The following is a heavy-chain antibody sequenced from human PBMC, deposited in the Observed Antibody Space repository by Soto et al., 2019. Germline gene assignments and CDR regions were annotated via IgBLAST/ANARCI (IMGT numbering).Heavy chain of an antibody. CDR3: ERAPYYYDGWGSYSPYFAY. D-gene: IGHD3-10*01. Sequence: GGSLRLSCAASGFTFSSYWMSWVRQAPGKGLEWVANIKQDGSEKYYVDSVKGQFTISRDNAKNSLYLQMNNLRAEDTAVYYCERAPYYYDGWGSYSPYFAYWGQGTLVPVSS. J-gene: IGHJ4*02. CDR2: IKQDGSEK. CDR1: GFTFSSYW. V-gene: IGHV3-7*01.